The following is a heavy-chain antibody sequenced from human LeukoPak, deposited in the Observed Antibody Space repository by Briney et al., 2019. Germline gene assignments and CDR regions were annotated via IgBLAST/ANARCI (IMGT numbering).Heavy chain of an antibody. Sequence: SETLSLTCTVSGGSISSYYWSSIRQPAGKGLEWIGRIYTSGGTHSNPSLKSRVTMSVDTSKNQFSLKLSSVTAADTAVYYCARDFEGYCSSTSCYYYYYMDVWGKGTTVTVSS. CDR3: ARDFEGYCSSTSCYYYYYMDV. V-gene: IGHV4-4*07. J-gene: IGHJ6*03. CDR1: GGSISSYY. D-gene: IGHD2-2*01. CDR2: IYTSGGT.